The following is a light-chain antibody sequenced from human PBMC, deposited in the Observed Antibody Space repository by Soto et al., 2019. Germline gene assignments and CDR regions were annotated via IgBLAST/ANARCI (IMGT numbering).Light chain of an antibody. V-gene: IGLV4-69*01. Sequence: QSVLTQSPSASASLGASVKLTCTLSSGHINYAIAWHQQQPEKGPRYLMKLNSDGSHSKGDGIPDRFSGSSSGAERYLTISSLQSEDEADYYCQTWGTGIWVFGGGTQLTVL. CDR1: SGHINYA. CDR3: QTWGTGIWV. CDR2: LNSDGSH. J-gene: IGLJ3*02.